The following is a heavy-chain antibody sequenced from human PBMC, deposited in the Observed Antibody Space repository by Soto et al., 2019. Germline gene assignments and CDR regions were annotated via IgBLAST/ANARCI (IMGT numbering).Heavy chain of an antibody. J-gene: IGHJ3*02. V-gene: IGHV3-66*01. CDR1: GFTVTDIY. D-gene: IGHD2-15*01. CDR3: AREPRYCSGGSCSIMGDAFDI. CDR2: IYKDFT. Sequence: EVQLVESGGGLVQPGGSLRFSCVASGFTVTDIYMNWVRQAPGKGLEWVSVIYKDFTDYADFVRGRFSVSTDTSKNALYLQLDNLRAEDTAVYYCAREPRYCSGGSCSIMGDAFDIWGQGAMVTVSS.